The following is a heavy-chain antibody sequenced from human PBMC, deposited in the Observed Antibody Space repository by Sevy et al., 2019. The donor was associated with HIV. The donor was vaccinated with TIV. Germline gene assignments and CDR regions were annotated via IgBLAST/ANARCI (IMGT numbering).Heavy chain of an antibody. V-gene: IGHV4-38-2*02. CDR2: IYHSGST. CDR1: GYSISSGYY. J-gene: IGHJ4*02. Sequence: SETLSLTCTVSGYSISSGYYWGWIRQPPGKGLEWIGSIYHSGSTYYNPSLKSRVTISVDTSKNQFSLKLSSVTAADTAVYYCARVSGMAGYSYGLFDYWGQGTLVTVSS. D-gene: IGHD5-18*01. CDR3: ARVSGMAGYSYGLFDY.